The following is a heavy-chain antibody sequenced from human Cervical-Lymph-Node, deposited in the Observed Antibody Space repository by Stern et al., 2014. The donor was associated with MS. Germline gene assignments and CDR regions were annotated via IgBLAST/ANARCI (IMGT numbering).Heavy chain of an antibody. CDR1: GYTFKNYG. V-gene: IGHV1-18*01. J-gene: IGHJ4*02. CDR3: ARDVSIVATAIDY. CDR2: ISAYNGNT. D-gene: IGHD5-12*01. Sequence: VQLVQSGAEVKKPGASVKVSCKASGYTFKNYGISWVRQAPGQGLEWMGWISAYNGNTNSAQKLQGRVTMTTDTSTSTDYMELRSLRSDDTAVYYCARDVSIVATAIDYWGQGTLVTVSS.